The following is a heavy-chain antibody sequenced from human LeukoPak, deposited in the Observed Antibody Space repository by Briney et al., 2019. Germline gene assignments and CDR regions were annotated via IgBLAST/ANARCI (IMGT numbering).Heavy chain of an antibody. D-gene: IGHD6-13*01. CDR1: GYSISSGYY. J-gene: IGHJ4*02. V-gene: IGHV4-38-2*01. CDR3: ARRSSSWFPFDY. CDR2: IYHSGST. Sequence: KPSETLSPTCAVSGYSISSGYYWGWVRQAPGKGLEWIGSIYHSGSTYYNPSLKSRVTISVDTSKNQFSLKLSSVTAADTAVYYCARRSSSWFPFDYWGQGTLVTVSS.